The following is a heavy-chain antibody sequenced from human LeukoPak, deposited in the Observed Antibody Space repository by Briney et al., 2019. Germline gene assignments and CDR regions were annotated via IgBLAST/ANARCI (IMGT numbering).Heavy chain of an antibody. D-gene: IGHD3-10*01. V-gene: IGHV3-23*01. CDR1: GFDFSSHS. J-gene: IGHJ4*02. Sequence: GGSLRLSCAASGFDFSSHSMHWIRQAPGKGLEWVSSISSSGSYKYYADSVKGRFTISRDNSKNTLYLQMNSLRAEDTAVYYCATTMIWGVITDYWGQGTLVTVSS. CDR2: ISSSGSYK. CDR3: ATTMIWGVITDY.